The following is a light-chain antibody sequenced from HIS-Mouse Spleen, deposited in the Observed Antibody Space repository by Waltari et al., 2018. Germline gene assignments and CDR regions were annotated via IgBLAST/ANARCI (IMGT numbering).Light chain of an antibody. CDR3: YSTDSSGNHRV. CDR1: ALPKKY. CDR2: EDS. J-gene: IGLJ2*01. V-gene: IGLV3-10*01. Sequence: SYELTQPPSVSVSPGQTARITCSGDALPKKYAYWYQQKSGQAPVLVLYEDSKRPPGIPARFSGSSSGTMATLTISGAQVEDEADYYCYSTDSSGNHRVFGGGTKLTVL.